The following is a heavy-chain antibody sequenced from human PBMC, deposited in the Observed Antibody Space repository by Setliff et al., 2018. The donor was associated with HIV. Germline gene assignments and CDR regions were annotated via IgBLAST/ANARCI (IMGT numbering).Heavy chain of an antibody. J-gene: IGHJ6*04. CDR1: GFTFIDYA. V-gene: IGHV4-4*08. Sequence: PSETLRLSCAASGFTFIDYALNWVRQPPGKGLEWIGYIYTSGSTNYNPSLKSRVTISVDTSKNQFSLKLSSVTAADTAVYYCARDQRYCTNALCPEALDVWGKGTTVTVSS. CDR3: ARDQRYCTNALCPEALDV. CDR2: IYTSGST. D-gene: IGHD2-8*01.